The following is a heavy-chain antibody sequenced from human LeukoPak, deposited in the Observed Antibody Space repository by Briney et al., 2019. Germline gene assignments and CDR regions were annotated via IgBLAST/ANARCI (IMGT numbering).Heavy chain of an antibody. CDR1: GGSISSYY. V-gene: IGHV4-59*01. CDR2: IYYSGST. CDR3: ARDRAGFDP. J-gene: IGHJ5*02. Sequence: SETLSLTCTVSGGSISSYYWSWIRQPPGKGLEWIGYIYYSGSTNYNPSLKSRVTISVDTSKNQLSLKLSSVTAADTAVYYCARDRAGFDPWGQGTLVTVSS.